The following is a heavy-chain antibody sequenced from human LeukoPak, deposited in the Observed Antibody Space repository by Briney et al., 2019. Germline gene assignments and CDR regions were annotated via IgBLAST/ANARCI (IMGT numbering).Heavy chain of an antibody. CDR2: IYYSGST. Sequence: SETLSLTCTVSGGSVSSGSYYWSWIRQPPGKGLEWIGYIYYSGSTNYNPSLKSRVTISADTSKNQFSLKLSSVTAADTAVYYCARVRASGYDYWGQGTLVTVPS. CDR3: ARVRASGYDY. J-gene: IGHJ4*02. D-gene: IGHD3-22*01. CDR1: GGSVSSGSYY. V-gene: IGHV4-61*01.